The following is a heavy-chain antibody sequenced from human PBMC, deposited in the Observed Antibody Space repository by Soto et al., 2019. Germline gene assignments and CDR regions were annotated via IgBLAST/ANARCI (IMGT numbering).Heavy chain of an antibody. D-gene: IGHD4-4*01. CDR3: ASDVYSNKYSYSGMEV. CDR1: VCIFSTYA. Sequence: PXGSLRLSCASSVCIFSTYAMHCVRHSPGKWLEWVAVISYDGSDKYYADSVKGRFTISRDNSKNTLYLQMNSLRAEDTAVYSCASDVYSNKYSYSGMEVLGQGTTGIVS. V-gene: IGHV3-30*04. CDR2: ISYDGSDK. J-gene: IGHJ6*01.